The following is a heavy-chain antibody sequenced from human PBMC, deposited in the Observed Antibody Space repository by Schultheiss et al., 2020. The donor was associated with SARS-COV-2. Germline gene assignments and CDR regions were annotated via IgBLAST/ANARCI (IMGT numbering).Heavy chain of an antibody. J-gene: IGHJ4*02. Sequence: GASLKISCAASGFTFRSYAMSWVRQAPGKWLEWVSGISGSGVSTYYADSVKGRFTISRDNSKNTLSLQMSSLRAEDTAVYYCASEDRQSGSIFDYWGQGTRVNVS. CDR1: GFTFRSYA. V-gene: IGHV3-23*01. CDR3: ASEDRQSGSIFDY. CDR2: ISGSGVST. D-gene: IGHD3-10*01.